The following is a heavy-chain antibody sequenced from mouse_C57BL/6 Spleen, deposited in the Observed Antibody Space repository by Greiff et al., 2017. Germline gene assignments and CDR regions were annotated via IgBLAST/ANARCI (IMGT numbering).Heavy chain of an antibody. J-gene: IGHJ4*01. D-gene: IGHD1-1*01. V-gene: IGHV7-3*03. CDR1: GFTFTDYY. CDR3: AIDHYYGSSYGSFAMDY. CDR2: IRNKANGYTT. Sequence: EVKVVESGGGLVQPGGSLSLSCAASGFTFTDYYMSWVRQPPGKALDWLGFIRNKANGYTTEYSAAVKGRFTISRDNSQSILYLQMNARSAEDSATYYCAIDHYYGSSYGSFAMDYWGQGTSVTVSS.